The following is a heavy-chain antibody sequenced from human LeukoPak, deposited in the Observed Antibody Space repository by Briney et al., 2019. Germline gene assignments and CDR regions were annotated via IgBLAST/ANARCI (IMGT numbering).Heavy chain of an antibody. Sequence: PSETLSLTCAVYGGSFSGYYWSWVRQAPGKGLEWVANIKQDGSEKYYVDSVMGRFTISRDNSKNTLYLQMNSLRAEDTAVYYCAKVILEWLTGALFDYWGQGTLVTVSS. D-gene: IGHD3-3*01. CDR3: AKVILEWLTGALFDY. J-gene: IGHJ4*02. V-gene: IGHV3-7*01. CDR1: GGSFSGYY. CDR2: IKQDGSEK.